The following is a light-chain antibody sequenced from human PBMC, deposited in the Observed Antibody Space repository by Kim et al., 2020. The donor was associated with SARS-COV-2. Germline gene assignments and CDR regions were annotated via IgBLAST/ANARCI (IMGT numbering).Light chain of an antibody. CDR1: KRVNDT. CDR2: GGS. CDR3: QKYDEWPWT. V-gene: IGKV3-15*01. J-gene: IGKJ1*01. Sequence: VSPGERVTPSCRSTKRVNDTLAWYQQKPGQPPRLLVYGGSVTPTYIPARFSGSGSKTEYTLTVTSLQSEDFAIYYCQKYDEWPWTFGQGTKVDIK.